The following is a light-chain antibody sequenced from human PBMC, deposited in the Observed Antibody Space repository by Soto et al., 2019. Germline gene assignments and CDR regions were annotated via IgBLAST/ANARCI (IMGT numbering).Light chain of an antibody. Sequence: SVLTQPPSVSGAPGQRVTISCTGSSSNIGAGYDVHWYQQLPGTAPKLLIYGNSNRPSGVPDRFSGSKSGTSASLAITWLQAEDEADYYCQSYDSSLSGVFGTGTKVTVL. CDR1: SSNIGAGYD. CDR2: GNS. J-gene: IGLJ1*01. V-gene: IGLV1-40*01. CDR3: QSYDSSLSGV.